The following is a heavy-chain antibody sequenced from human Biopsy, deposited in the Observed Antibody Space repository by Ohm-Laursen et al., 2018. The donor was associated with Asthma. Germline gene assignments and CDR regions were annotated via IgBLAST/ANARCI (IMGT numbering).Heavy chain of an antibody. CDR1: GFVFSQCG. D-gene: IGHD3-22*01. Sequence: SLRLSCAAAGFVFSQCGMHWVRQGPGKGLEWVALVSSDGHNKYYEDSVKGRLTISRDNSRNRLYLQINRLTVEDSAVYFCARQSGQDYGDSSGFDIWGQGTKVAVSS. CDR2: VSSDGHNK. J-gene: IGHJ3*02. V-gene: IGHV3-30*03. CDR3: ARQSGQDYGDSSGFDI.